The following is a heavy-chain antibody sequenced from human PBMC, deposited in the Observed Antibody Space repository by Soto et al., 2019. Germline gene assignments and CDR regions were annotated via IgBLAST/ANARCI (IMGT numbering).Heavy chain of an antibody. CDR3: AIAAYYGSGSYYIFDY. CDR2: INHSGST. CDR1: GGSFSGYY. J-gene: IGHJ4*02. D-gene: IGHD3-10*01. V-gene: IGHV4-34*01. Sequence: SETLSLTCAVYGGSFSGYYWSWIRQPPGKGLEWIGEINHSGSTNYNPSLKSRVTISVDTSKNQFSLKLSSVTAADTAVYYCAIAAYYGSGSYYIFDYWGQGTLVTVSS.